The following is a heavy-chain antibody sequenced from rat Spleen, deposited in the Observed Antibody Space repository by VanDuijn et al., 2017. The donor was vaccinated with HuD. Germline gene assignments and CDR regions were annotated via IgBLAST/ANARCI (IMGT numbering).Heavy chain of an antibody. Sequence: EVEVVESGGGLVQPGRSMKLSCAASGFTFNNYDMAWVRQAPTKGLEWVASISYDGSSTYYRDSVKGRFTISRDNAKSTLYLQMDSLRSEDTAAYYCTTMSNWFTFWGQGVMVTVSS. CDR2: ISYDGSST. V-gene: IGHV5-20*01. J-gene: IGHJ2*01. CDR3: TTMSNWFTF. D-gene: IGHD1-1*01. CDR1: GFTFNNYD.